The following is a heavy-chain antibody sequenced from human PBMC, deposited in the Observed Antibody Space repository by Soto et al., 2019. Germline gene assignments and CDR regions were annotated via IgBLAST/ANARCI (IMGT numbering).Heavy chain of an antibody. CDR2: INPNGGST. CDR1: GYIFANYY. J-gene: IGHJ4*02. D-gene: IGHD3-22*01. Sequence: ASVKVSCKASGYIFANYYINWVRQAPGQGLEWMGIINPNGGSTNCAQKFQGRVTMGRDTSTNTVYMELSSLRSEDTAVFYCVREYDNYDSSGSYAYWGQGTPVTVSS. CDR3: VREYDNYDSSGSYAY. V-gene: IGHV1-46*01.